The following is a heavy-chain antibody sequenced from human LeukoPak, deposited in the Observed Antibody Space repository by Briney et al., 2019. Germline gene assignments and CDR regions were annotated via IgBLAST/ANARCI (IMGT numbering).Heavy chain of an antibody. CDR1: GGSISSYY. V-gene: IGHV4-59*01. CDR2: IYYSGST. Sequence: PSETLSLTCTVSGGSISSYYWSWIRQPPGKGLEWIGYIYYSGSTNYNPSLKSRVTISVDTSKNQFSLKLSSVTAADTAVYYCARDLGGNYEAFDIWGQGTMVTVSS. J-gene: IGHJ3*02. CDR3: ARDLGGNYEAFDI. D-gene: IGHD3-16*01.